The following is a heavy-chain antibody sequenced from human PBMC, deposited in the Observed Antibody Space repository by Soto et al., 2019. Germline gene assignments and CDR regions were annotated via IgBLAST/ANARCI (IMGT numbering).Heavy chain of an antibody. CDR3: ARDLRGVDV. J-gene: IGHJ6*04. CDR1: GGSISSYY. CDR2: IYYSGST. Sequence: SETLSLTCTVSGGSISSYYWSWIRQPPGKGLEWIGYIYYSGSTNYNPSLKSRVTISVDTSKNQFSLKLSSVTAADTAVYYCARDLRGVDVWGKGTTVTVSS. V-gene: IGHV4-59*01.